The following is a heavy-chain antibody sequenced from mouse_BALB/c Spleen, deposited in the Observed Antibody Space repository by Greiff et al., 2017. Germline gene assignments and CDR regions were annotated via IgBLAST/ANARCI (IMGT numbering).Heavy chain of an antibody. V-gene: IGHV5-12-2*01. J-gene: IGHJ3*01. CDR1: GFTFSSYT. CDR2: ISNGGGST. CDR3: ARHEGSWFAY. Sequence: EVQLVESGGGLVQPGGSLKLSCAASGFTFSSYTMSWVRQTPEKRLEWVAYISNGGGSTYYPDTVKGRFTISRDNAKNTLYLQMSSLKSEDTAMYYCARHEGSWFAYWGQGTLVTVSA.